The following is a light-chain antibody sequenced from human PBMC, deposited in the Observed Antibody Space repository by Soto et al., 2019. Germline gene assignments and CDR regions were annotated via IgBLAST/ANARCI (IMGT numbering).Light chain of an antibody. V-gene: IGKV1-33*01. CDR1: QDLTNY. CDR2: DTT. Sequence: DIQMTQSPPSLAASVGDRVTITCQASQDLTNYLNWYQQKPGEAPKLLIYDTTTLEEGVPSRFSGGSGTDFTFTINGLQPEDAAIYSCQQYVNLPYTFGQGTKLEIK. J-gene: IGKJ2*01. CDR3: QQYVNLPYT.